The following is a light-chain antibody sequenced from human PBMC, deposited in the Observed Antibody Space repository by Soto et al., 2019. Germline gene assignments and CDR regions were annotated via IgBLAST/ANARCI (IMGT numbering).Light chain of an antibody. CDR2: AVT. Sequence: QSVLTQPASVSRSPGQSITISCTGTSSDVGGYNFVSWYHQHPGKAPKLLIYAVTNRPSGISNRFSGSKSGNTASLTISGLQAEDEADYYCTSYTSSSTLVFGGGTKLTVL. V-gene: IGLV2-14*01. CDR1: SSDVGGYNF. CDR3: TSYTSSSTLV. J-gene: IGLJ2*01.